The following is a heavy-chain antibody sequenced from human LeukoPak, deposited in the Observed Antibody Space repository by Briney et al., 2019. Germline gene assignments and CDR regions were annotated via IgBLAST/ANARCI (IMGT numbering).Heavy chain of an antibody. J-gene: IGHJ4*02. V-gene: IGHV1-2*02. CDR1: VYTFTDYY. Sequence: ASVKVTCKASVYTFTDYYVNWVRQPPAQGLEWVGWINPTSGGTSYAQKFQGRVTLTRDTSINTAYMDLSSLRYDDTAIYYCARGHSGDGYHFDYWGQGTLVAVSS. CDR2: INPTSGGT. D-gene: IGHD2-21*01. CDR3: ARGHSGDGYHFDY.